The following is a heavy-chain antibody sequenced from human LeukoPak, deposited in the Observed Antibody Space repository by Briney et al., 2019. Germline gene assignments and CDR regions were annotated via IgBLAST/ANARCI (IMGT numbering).Heavy chain of an antibody. V-gene: IGHV3-48*01. CDR2: ISSSSTI. CDR1: GFTFSSYS. CDR3: ARRAKIRSADY. J-gene: IGHJ4*02. D-gene: IGHD3-3*01. Sequence: GGSLRLSCAASGFTFSSYSMNWVRQAPGKGLEWVSYISSSSTIYYADSVKGRFTISRDNAKNSLYLQMNSLRAEDTAVYYCARRAKIRSADYWGQGTLVTVSS.